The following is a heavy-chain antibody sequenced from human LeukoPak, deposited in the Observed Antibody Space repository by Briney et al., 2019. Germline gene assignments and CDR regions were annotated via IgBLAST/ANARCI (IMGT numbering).Heavy chain of an antibody. V-gene: IGHV1-2*06. CDR1: GYTFTGYY. J-gene: IGHJ4*02. CDR3: ARGAIVVEMATIGLFDY. CDR2: INPNSGGT. D-gene: IGHD5-24*01. Sequence: ASVKVSCKASGYTFTGYYMHWVRQAPGQGLEWMGRINPNSGGTNYAQKFQGRVTMTRDTSISTAYMELSRLRSDDTAVYYCARGAIVVEMATIGLFDYWGQGTLVTVSS.